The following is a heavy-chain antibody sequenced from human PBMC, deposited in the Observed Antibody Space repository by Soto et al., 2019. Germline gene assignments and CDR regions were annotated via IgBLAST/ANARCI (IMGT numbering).Heavy chain of an antibody. CDR1: GFSFGSYS. D-gene: IGHD2-2*01. CDR2: ISGRGTTT. Sequence: GSLIPSCEASGFSFGSYSMNWVLQAPGKGLEWVSFISGRGTTTYYADSVRGRFTVSRDNAKNSLSLEVNSLRDEDTAVYYCARLGYCSSATCKYYFYYYGMDVWGQGTTVTVSS. V-gene: IGHV3-48*02. CDR3: ARLGYCSSATCKYYFYYYGMDV. J-gene: IGHJ6*01.